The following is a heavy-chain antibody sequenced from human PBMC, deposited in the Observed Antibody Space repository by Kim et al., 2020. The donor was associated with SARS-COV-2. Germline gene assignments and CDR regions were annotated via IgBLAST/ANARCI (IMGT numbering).Heavy chain of an antibody. CDR3: ARSVVATPWALDY. CDR2: IYYSGST. Sequence: SETLSLTCAVSGYSISSSNWWGWIRQPPGKGLEWIGYIYYSGSTYYNPSLKSRVTMSVDTSKNQFSLKLSSVTAVDTAVYYCARSVVATPWALDYWGQGTLVTVSS. V-gene: IGHV4-28*01. D-gene: IGHD5-12*01. CDR1: GYSISSSNW. J-gene: IGHJ4*02.